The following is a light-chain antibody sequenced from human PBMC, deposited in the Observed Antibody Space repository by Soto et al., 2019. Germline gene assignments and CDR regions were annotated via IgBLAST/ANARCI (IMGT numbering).Light chain of an antibody. Sequence: IQLTQSPSSLSASVGDRVTITCRASQGIRNDLGWYQQKPGKAPKILIYHASSLETGVPSRFSGSGSGTEFTLTITSVQPDDFATYYCQHYNSYGTFGQGTKVDI. J-gene: IGKJ1*01. V-gene: IGKV1-13*02. CDR2: HAS. CDR1: QGIRND. CDR3: QHYNSYGT.